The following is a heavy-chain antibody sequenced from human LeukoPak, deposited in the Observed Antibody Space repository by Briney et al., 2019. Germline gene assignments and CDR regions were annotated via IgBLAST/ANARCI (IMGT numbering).Heavy chain of an antibody. D-gene: IGHD6-13*01. Sequence: ASVKVSCKASGGTFSSYAISWVRQAPGQRLEWMGWINAGNGNTKYSQKFQGRVTITRDTSASTAYMELSSLRSEDTAVYYCARIRIAAAGLDYWGQGTLVTVSS. CDR3: ARIRIAAAGLDY. CDR1: GGTFSSYA. J-gene: IGHJ4*02. V-gene: IGHV1-3*01. CDR2: INAGNGNT.